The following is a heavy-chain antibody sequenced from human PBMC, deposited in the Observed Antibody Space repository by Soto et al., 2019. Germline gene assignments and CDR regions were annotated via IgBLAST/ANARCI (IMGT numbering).Heavy chain of an antibody. D-gene: IGHD6-6*01. J-gene: IGHJ6*03. CDR3: ARGIAARRPPDYYYYMDV. CDR1: GGTFSSYT. Sequence: SLKVACKASGGTFSSYTISWVRQAPGQGLEWMGRIIPILGIANYAQKFQGRVTITADKSTSTAYMELSSLRSEDTAVYYCARGIAARRPPDYYYYMDVWGKGTTVTVSS. V-gene: IGHV1-69*02. CDR2: IIPILGIA.